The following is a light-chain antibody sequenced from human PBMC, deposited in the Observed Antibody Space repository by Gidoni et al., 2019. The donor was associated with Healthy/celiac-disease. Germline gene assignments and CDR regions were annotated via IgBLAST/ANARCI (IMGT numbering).Light chain of an antibody. Sequence: DIVITPSPDSLALSLGERATINCKSSQSVLYSSNNKNYLAWYQQKPGQPPKLLIYWASTRESGVPDRFSGSGSGTDFTLTISSLQAEDVAVYYCQQYYSTPRTFGQGTKLEIK. V-gene: IGKV4-1*01. J-gene: IGKJ2*01. CDR3: QQYYSTPRT. CDR1: QSVLYSSNNKNY. CDR2: WAS.